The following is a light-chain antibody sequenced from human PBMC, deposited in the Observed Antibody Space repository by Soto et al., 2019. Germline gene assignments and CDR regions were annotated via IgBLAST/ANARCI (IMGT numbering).Light chain of an antibody. CDR2: EVS. V-gene: IGLV2-18*02. CDR3: SSYTSSSQLV. J-gene: IGLJ2*01. CDR1: SSDVGSYNR. Sequence: QSALTQPPSVSGSPGQSVTISCTGTSSDVGSYNRVSWYQQPPGTAPKLMIYEVSNRPSGVPDRFSGSKSGNTASLTISGLQAEDEADYYCSSYTSSSQLVFGGGTKVTVL.